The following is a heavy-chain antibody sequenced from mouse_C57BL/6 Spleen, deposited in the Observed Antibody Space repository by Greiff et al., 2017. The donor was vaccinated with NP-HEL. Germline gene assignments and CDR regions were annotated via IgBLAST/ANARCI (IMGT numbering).Heavy chain of an antibody. V-gene: IGHV5-6*01. CDR1: GFTFSSYG. D-gene: IGHD2-4*01. Sequence: EVMLVESGGDLVKPGGSLKLSCAASGFTFSSYGMSWVRQTPDKRLEWVATISSGGSYTYYPDSVKGRFTISRDNAKNTLYLQMSSLKSEDTAMYYCARHNYDYSAWFAYWGQGTLVTVSA. J-gene: IGHJ3*01. CDR2: ISSGGSYT. CDR3: ARHNYDYSAWFAY.